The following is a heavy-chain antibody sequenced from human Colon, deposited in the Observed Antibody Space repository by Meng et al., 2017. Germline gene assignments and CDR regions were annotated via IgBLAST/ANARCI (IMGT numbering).Heavy chain of an antibody. J-gene: IGHJ5*02. D-gene: IGHD6-19*01. CDR3: ARRAAAAVAGRPFDP. Sequence: QVQLQQWGAGLLRPSETLSLTCAVYGGSFSGYYCSWIRQPPGKWLEWIGEINHSGGTNYNPSLESRVTMSVDRSKNQFSLKLTSVTAADTATYYCARRAAAAVAGRPFDPWGQGTLVTVSS. V-gene: IGHV4-34*01. CDR2: INHSGGT. CDR1: GGSFSGYY.